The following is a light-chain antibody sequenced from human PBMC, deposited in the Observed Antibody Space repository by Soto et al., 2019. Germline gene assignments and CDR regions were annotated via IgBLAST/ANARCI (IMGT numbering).Light chain of an antibody. J-gene: IGKJ1*01. CDR3: QQYGNSWT. CDR1: QSISSIY. V-gene: IGKV3-20*01. Sequence: EIVLTQSPGTLSLSPGERATLSCWVSQSISSIYLAWYQQKPGQAPRLLIYGAASRATGIPDRFSGSGSGTDFTLTISRLEPEDFAVYYCQQYGNSWTFGQGTKVEIK. CDR2: GAA.